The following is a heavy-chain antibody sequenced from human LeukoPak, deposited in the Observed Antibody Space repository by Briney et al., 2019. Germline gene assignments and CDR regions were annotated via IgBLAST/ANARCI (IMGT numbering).Heavy chain of an antibody. V-gene: IGHV1-8*01. J-gene: IGHJ6*02. CDR1: GYTFTIYD. Sequence: ASVTVSFTASGYTFTIYDINWVRQAPGQGHEWKGWMNPNRSNTGYAQKFQGRVTMTRNTSISTAYMELSSLRSEDTAVYYCASGGGINYYYYYYGMDVWGQGTTVTVSS. CDR3: ASGGGINYYYYYYGMDV. D-gene: IGHD1-26*01. CDR2: MNPNRSNT.